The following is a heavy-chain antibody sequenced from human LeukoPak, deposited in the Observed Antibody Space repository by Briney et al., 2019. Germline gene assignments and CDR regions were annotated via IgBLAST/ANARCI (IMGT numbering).Heavy chain of an antibody. J-gene: IGHJ4*02. CDR1: GYTFTGYY. CDR2: MNPNTGAT. D-gene: IGHD6-19*01. CDR3: ARDRVGSGWPRPFYFEF. Sequence: AAVTVSCKPSGYTFTGYYIHWVRQAPGRGLEWVGWMNPNTGATIYAQKFQGRVTLTRDTSINTAYMELSSLGSDDTAIYYCARDRVGSGWPRPFYFEFWGQGTLVTVSS. V-gene: IGHV1-2*02.